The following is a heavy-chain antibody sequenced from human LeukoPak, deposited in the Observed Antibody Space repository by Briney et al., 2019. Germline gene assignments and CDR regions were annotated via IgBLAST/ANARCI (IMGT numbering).Heavy chain of an antibody. V-gene: IGHV4-34*01. CDR1: GGSFSGYY. Sequence: SETLSLTXAVYGGSFSGYYWSWIRQPPGKGLEWIGEINHSGSTNYNPSLKSRVTISVDTSKNQFSLKLSSVTAADTAVYYCARGSRGIVVVIKSYMDVWGKGTTVTVSS. CDR2: INHSGST. D-gene: IGHD3-22*01. J-gene: IGHJ6*03. CDR3: ARGSRGIVVVIKSYMDV.